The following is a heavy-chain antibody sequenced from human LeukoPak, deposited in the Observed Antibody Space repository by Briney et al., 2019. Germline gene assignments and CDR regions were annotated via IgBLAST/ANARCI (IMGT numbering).Heavy chain of an antibody. CDR1: GFTFSRYA. Sequence: PRGSLTLPCAASGFTFSRYAIHWVRQAPGKGLERVAIVSFDGRSKYYADSVQGRVIVSRGNSKTTVFLQMNSLRTDDTAVYFCARQSGEAMKVAIFAADYLVYWGQEPRLTLSS. V-gene: IGHV3-30*04. CDR3: ARQSGEAMKVAIFAADYLVY. J-gene: IGHJ4*01. CDR2: VSFDGRSK. D-gene: IGHD3-22*01.